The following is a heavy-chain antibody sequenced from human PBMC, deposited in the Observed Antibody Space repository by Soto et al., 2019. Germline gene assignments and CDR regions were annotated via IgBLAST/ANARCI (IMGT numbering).Heavy chain of an antibody. CDR1: GCSLSMYY. J-gene: IGHJ5*02. CDR3: ARASVVVPAAMIGGKNWFDP. Sequence: SETLALTCTVSGCSLSMYYLRLSRQPPGKGLEWSGYIYYSGSTNYNPSLKSRVTISVDTSKNQFSLKLSSVTAAATAVYYCARASVVVPAAMIGGKNWFDPWGQGTLVPVS. CDR2: IYYSGST. V-gene: IGHV4-59*01. D-gene: IGHD2-2*01.